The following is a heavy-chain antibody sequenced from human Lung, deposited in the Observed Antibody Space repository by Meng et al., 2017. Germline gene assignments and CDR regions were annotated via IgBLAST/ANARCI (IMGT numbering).Heavy chain of an antibody. CDR3: ARGPTTMAHDFDY. V-gene: IGHV4-34*01. CDR1: GGSFSDYY. J-gene: IGHJ4*02. Sequence: QVLVQKWGAGLLTLSETLSLTFVVSGGSFSDYYWSWIRQPPGKGLEWIGEINHSGSTNYNPSLESRATISVDTSQNNLSLKLSSVTAADSAVYYCARGPTTMAHDFDYWGQGTLVTVSS. D-gene: IGHD4-11*01. CDR2: INHSGST.